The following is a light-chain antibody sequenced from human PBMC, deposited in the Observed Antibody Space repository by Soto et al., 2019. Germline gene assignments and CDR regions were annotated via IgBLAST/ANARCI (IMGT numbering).Light chain of an antibody. CDR3: QQYDTSPL. CDR2: GAS. V-gene: IGKV3-20*01. Sequence: EIVLTQSPGTLSLSPGERATLSCRASQSVTSSYLAWYQQKPGQALRLLIYGASSRATGIPDRFSGSGSGTDFTLTISRLEPDDFALYYCQQYDTSPLFGPGTKVDIK. CDR1: QSVTSSY. J-gene: IGKJ3*01.